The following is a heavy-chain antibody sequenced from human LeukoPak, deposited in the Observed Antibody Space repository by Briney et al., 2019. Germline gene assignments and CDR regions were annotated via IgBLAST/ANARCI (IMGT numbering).Heavy chain of an antibody. CDR2: ISGDGGST. J-gene: IGHJ4*02. CDR1: GFTFDDYA. Sequence: GGSLRLSCAASGFTFDDYAMHWVRQAPGKGLEWVSLISGDGGSTYYADSVKGRFTISRGDSKNSLYLQMNSLRTEDTALYYCAKDHYGPYYFDYWGQGTLVTVSS. CDR3: AKDHYGPYYFDY. V-gene: IGHV3-43*02. D-gene: IGHD3-10*01.